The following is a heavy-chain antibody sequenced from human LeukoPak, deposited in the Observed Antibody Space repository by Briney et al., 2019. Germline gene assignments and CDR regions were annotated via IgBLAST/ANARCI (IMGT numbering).Heavy chain of an antibody. Sequence: SETLSLTCAVYGGSFSGYYWSWIRQPPGEALEWIGEVNESGSTNYNPSLERRVTMSVDTSKKQFFLKLSSVTAADTAVYYCARDAAPFGPFGELPWGYWGQGTLVTVSS. V-gene: IGHV4-34*01. CDR2: VNESGST. CDR1: GGSFSGYY. J-gene: IGHJ4*02. D-gene: IGHD3-10*01. CDR3: ARDAAPFGPFGELPWGY.